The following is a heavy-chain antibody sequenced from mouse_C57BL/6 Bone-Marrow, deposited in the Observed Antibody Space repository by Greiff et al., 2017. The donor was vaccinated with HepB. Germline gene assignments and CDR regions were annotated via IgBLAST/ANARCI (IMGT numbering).Heavy chain of an antibody. CDR3: TTGNYGSSYDWFAY. CDR1: GFNIKDYY. CDR2: IDPEDGDT. D-gene: IGHD1-1*01. V-gene: IGHV14-1*01. Sequence: VQLKESGAELVRPGASVKLSCTASGFNIKDYYMHWVKQRPEQGLEWIGRIDPEDGDTEYAPKFQGKATMTADTSSNTAYLQLSSLTSEDTAVYYCTTGNYGSSYDWFAYWGQGTLVTVSA. J-gene: IGHJ3*01.